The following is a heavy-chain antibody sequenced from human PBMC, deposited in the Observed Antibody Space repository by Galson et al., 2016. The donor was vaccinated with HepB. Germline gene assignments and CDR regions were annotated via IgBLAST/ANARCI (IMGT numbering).Heavy chain of an antibody. D-gene: IGHD2-15*01. Sequence: TLSLTCTVSGGSISSGDYYWTWIRQPPGKGLEWIGYIYYSGSTEYNESLKSRISMSVDTSKNQFSLKLTSVTAADTAVYYCARELLLGSWFDPWGPGTLVTVSS. CDR2: IYYSGST. CDR1: GGSISSGDYY. J-gene: IGHJ5*02. CDR3: ARELLLGSWFDP. V-gene: IGHV4-30-4*08.